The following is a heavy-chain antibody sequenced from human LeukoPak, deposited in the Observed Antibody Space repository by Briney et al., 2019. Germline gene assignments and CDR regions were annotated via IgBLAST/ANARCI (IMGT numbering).Heavy chain of an antibody. V-gene: IGHV4-4*07. CDR3: ARGGRRGWFDP. CDR1: GGSISSYY. Sequence: PSQTLSLTCTVSGGSISSYYWSWIQQPAGKGLEWIGRIYTSGSTNYNPSIKSRVTMSVDTSKNQFSLKLSSVTAADTAVYYCARGGRRGWFDPWGQGTLVTVSS. CDR2: IYTSGST. J-gene: IGHJ5*02.